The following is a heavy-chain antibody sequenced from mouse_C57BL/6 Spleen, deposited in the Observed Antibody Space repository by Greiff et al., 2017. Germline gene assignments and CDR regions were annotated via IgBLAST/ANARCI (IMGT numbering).Heavy chain of an antibody. CDR3: ARDRGNWFAY. CDR1: GYSITSGYD. J-gene: IGHJ3*01. V-gene: IGHV3-1*01. Sequence: VQLQQSGPGMVKPSQSLSLTCTVTGYSITSGYDWHWIRHFPGNKLEWMGYISYSGSTNYNPSLKSRISITHDTSKNHFFLKLNSVTTEDTATYYCARDRGNWFAYWGQGTLVTVSA. CDR2: ISYSGST. D-gene: IGHD2-1*01.